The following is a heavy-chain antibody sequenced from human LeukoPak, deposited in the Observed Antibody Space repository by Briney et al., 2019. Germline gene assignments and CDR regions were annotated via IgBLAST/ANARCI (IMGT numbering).Heavy chain of an antibody. J-gene: IGHJ5*02. V-gene: IGHV5-51*01. Sequence: GESLKISCKGSGYSFTSYWIGWVRQMPGKGLEWMGIIYPGDSDTRYSPSFQGQVTISADKSINTAYLQWSSLKASDTAMYYCARSPYCSSTSCYETWFDPWGQGTLVTVSS. D-gene: IGHD2-2*01. CDR1: GYSFTSYW. CDR2: IYPGDSDT. CDR3: ARSPYCSSTSCYETWFDP.